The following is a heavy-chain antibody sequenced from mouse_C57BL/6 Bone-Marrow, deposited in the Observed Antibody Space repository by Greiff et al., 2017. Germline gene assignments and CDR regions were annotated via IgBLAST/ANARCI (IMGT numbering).Heavy chain of an antibody. CDR1: GFSLTSYG. V-gene: IGHV2-5*01. D-gene: IGHD4-1*01. CDR2: IWRGGST. CDR3: AKLGREFAY. Sequence: VKVVESGPGLVQPSQSLSITCTVSGFSLTSYGVHWVRQSPGKGLEWLGVIWRGGSTDYNAAFMSRLSITKDNSKSQVFFKMNSLQADDTAIYYCAKLGREFAYWGQGTLVTVSA. J-gene: IGHJ3*01.